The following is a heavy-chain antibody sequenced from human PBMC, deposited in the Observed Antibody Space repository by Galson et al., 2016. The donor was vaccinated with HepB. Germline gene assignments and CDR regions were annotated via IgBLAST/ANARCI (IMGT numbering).Heavy chain of an antibody. D-gene: IGHD2-15*01. CDR1: GFTFSSYE. CDR3: ARGGFCGVNCHSTLLDY. Sequence: GFTFSSYEMLWVRQAPGKGLEWLSYIKPSGDTVFYADSVKGRFTISRDNAENSLYLQMNSLKVEDTAIYYCARGGFCGVNCHSTLLDYWGQGSLVTVSS. CDR2: IKPSGDTV. V-gene: IGHV3-48*03. J-gene: IGHJ4*02.